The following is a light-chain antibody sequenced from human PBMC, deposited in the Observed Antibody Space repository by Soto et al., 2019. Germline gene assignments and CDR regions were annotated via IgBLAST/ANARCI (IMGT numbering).Light chain of an antibody. V-gene: IGKV3-15*01. CDR2: STS. J-gene: IGKJ4*01. CDR1: QSFSSD. CDR3: QQYNKWPLT. Sequence: EIVMTQSPATLSVSPGERATLSCRASQSFSSDLAWYQHKPGQAPRLLIYSTSTRATGVPDRFSGSGSGTEFPLTISSLQSEDFAVYYCQQYNKWPLTFGGGTKVETK.